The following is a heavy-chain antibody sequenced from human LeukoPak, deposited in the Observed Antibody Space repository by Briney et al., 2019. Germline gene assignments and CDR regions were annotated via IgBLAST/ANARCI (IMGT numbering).Heavy chain of an antibody. CDR2: IYPGDSDT. CDR1: GYNFTIYW. J-gene: IGHJ4*02. CDR3: ARHPYYYGSGSYYPHPYFDY. Sequence: GESLKISCKGSGYNFTIYWIGWVRQMPGKGLEWMGIIYPGDSDTRYSPSFQGQVTISADKSISTAYLQWSSLKASDTAMYYCARHPYYYGSGSYYPHPYFDYWGQGTLVTVSS. V-gene: IGHV5-51*01. D-gene: IGHD3-10*01.